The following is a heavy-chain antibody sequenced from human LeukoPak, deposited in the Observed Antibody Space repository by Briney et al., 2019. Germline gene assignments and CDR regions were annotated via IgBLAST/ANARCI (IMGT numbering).Heavy chain of an antibody. CDR3: ARDLDDSSGYSLSGLDY. J-gene: IGHJ4*02. CDR2: IWYDGSNK. CDR1: GFTISSYG. Sequence: GGSLRLSCAASGFTISSYGMHWVRQAPGKGLEWVAVIWYDGSNKYYADSVKGRFTISRDNSKNTLYLQMNSLRAEDTAVYYCARDLDDSSGYSLSGLDYWGQGTLVTVSS. D-gene: IGHD3-22*01. V-gene: IGHV3-33*01.